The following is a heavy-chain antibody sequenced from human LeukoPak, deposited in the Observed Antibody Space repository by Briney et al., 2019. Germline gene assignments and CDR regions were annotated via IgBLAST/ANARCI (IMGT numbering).Heavy chain of an antibody. Sequence: GGSLRLSCAASGFTFSSHAVTWVRQAPGEGPEWVSSISGSGGSTYYADSVKGRFTISRDNSKNTLFLQLYSLRTEVTVVNHGGRGDCSSTSCSLGYWGQGTLVTVSS. CDR1: GFTFSSHA. CDR3: GRGDCSSTSCSLGY. V-gene: IGHV3-23*01. D-gene: IGHD2-2*01. CDR2: ISGSGGST. J-gene: IGHJ4*03.